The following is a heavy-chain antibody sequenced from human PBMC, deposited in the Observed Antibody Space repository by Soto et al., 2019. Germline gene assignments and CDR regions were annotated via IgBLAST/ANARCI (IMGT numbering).Heavy chain of an antibody. D-gene: IGHD2-15*01. Sequence: SETLSLTCTVSGGSISSYYWSWIRQPPGKGLEWIGYIYYSGSTNYNPSLKSRVTISVDTSKNQFSLKLSSVTAADTAVYYCARDGVVDGVDYWGQGTLVTVSS. V-gene: IGHV4-59*01. CDR2: IYYSGST. CDR1: GGSISSYY. J-gene: IGHJ4*02. CDR3: ARDGVVDGVDY.